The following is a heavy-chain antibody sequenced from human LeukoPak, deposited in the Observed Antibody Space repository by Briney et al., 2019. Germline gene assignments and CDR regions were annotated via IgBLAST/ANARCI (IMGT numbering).Heavy chain of an antibody. CDR1: GXTFSSYT. CDR2: ISSSGSYI. D-gene: IGHD5-18*01. CDR3: ARDRGSRRYNNGYSEY. Sequence: GGSLRLSCAASGXTFSSYTINWVRQAPGKGLEWVSSISSSGSYIYYADSVKGRFTVSRDNVKNSLYLQMKSLRAEDTAVYYCARDRGSRRYNNGYSEYWGQGTLVTVSS. V-gene: IGHV3-21*01. J-gene: IGHJ4*02.